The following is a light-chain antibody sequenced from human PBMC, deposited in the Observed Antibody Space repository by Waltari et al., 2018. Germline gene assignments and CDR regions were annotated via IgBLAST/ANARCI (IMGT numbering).Light chain of an antibody. CDR2: GAS. V-gene: IGKV3-20*01. CDR3: QQYDGSPRT. Sequence: EIVLTQSPSTLSLSPGERATLSCRASQTVSSNFFAWYQQKPGQAPRLLMYGASNRAAGIPDRFSGSGSGTDFTLTISRLEPEDFAVYYCQQYDGSPRTFGGGTKVQIK. J-gene: IGKJ4*01. CDR1: QTVSSNF.